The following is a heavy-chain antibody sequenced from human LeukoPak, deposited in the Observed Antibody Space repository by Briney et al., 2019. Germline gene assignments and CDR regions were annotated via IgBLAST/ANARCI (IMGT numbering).Heavy chain of an antibody. Sequence: GWSLRLSCAAPGFSFRSYWLSRVRQAPGKGLEWLANIKQDGSEKYYVDSVKGRFTISRDNAKNSLYLQMNSLRAEVQAVYYCARASSSSYWRGVDYWGQGTLVTVSS. D-gene: IGHD6-13*01. CDR1: GFSFRSYW. J-gene: IGHJ4*02. CDR3: ARASSSSYWRGVDY. V-gene: IGHV3-7*04. CDR2: IKQDGSEK.